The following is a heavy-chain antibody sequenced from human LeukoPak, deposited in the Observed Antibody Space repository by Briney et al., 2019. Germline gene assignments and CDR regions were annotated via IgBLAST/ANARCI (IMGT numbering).Heavy chain of an antibody. Sequence: SETLSLTCTVSGGSISSSSYYWGWIRQPPGKGLEWIGSIYYSGSTYYNPSLKSRVTISVDTSKNQFSLKLSSVTAADTAVYYCARHLPNVGYCSSTSCPWGFDYWGQGTLVTVSS. CDR1: GGSISSSSYY. CDR3: ARHLPNVGYCSSTSCPWGFDY. CDR2: IYYSGST. D-gene: IGHD2-2*01. V-gene: IGHV4-39*01. J-gene: IGHJ4*02.